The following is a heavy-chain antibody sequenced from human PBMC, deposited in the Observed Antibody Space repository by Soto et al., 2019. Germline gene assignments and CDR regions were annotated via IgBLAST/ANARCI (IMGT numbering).Heavy chain of an antibody. CDR3: ARGRYYDTSDYYSYF. D-gene: IGHD3-22*01. J-gene: IGHJ4*02. CDR1: GFTFSDYA. V-gene: IGHV3-30-3*01. CDR2: ISYAGNNE. Sequence: LRLSCAASGFTFSDYAMQWVRQPPGKGLEWVAAISYAGNNEYYADSVRGRFIVSRDTSKNTLFLHMNSLRAEDTAVYYCARGRYYDTSDYYSYFWGQGALVTVSS.